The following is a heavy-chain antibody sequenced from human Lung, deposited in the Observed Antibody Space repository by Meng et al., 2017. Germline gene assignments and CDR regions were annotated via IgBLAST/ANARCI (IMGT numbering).Heavy chain of an antibody. J-gene: IGHJ6*02. CDR1: GGTFSSYA. CDR2: IIPIFGTA. CDR3: ASSVVVSVGPQYYYGMDV. V-gene: IGHV1-69*13. Sequence: SVKVSCKASGGTFSSYAISWVRQAPGQGLEWMGGIIPIFGTANYAQKFQGRVTIIADESTSTAYMELSSLRSEDTAVYYCASSVVVSVGPQYYYGMDVWGQGTMVTVSS. D-gene: IGHD3-22*01.